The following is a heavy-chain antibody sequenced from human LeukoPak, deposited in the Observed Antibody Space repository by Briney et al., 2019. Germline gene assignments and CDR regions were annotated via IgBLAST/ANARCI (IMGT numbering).Heavy chain of an antibody. V-gene: IGHV3-74*01. CDR1: GFTFSSYW. CDR3: ARGPPWYFDL. Sequence: GGSLRLSCAASGFTFSSYWMHWVRHAPGKGLVWVSRINGDGSSTAYADSVKGRFTISRDNTKNTLYLQMNSLTAEDTAVYYCARGPPWYFDLWGRGTLVTVSS. CDR2: INGDGSST. J-gene: IGHJ2*01. D-gene: IGHD6-25*01.